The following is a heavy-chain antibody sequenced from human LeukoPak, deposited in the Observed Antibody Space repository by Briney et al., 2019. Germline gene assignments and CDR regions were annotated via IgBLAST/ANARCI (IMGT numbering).Heavy chain of an antibody. CDR2: INPNSGGT. V-gene: IGHV1-2*02. CDR1: GYTFTGYY. J-gene: IGHJ4*02. CDR3: ARFGVRLKRSFPTSEYYFDY. Sequence: GASVKVSCKASGYTFTGYYMHWVRQAPGQGLEWMGWINPNSGGTNYAQKFQGRVTMTRDTSISTAYIELSRLRSDDTAVYYCARFGVRLKRSFPTSEYYFDYWGQGTLVTVSS. D-gene: IGHD3-10*01.